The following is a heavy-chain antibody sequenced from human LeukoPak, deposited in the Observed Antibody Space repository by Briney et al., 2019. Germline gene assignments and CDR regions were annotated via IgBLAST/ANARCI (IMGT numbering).Heavy chain of an antibody. J-gene: IGHJ5*02. CDR3: ASDIRGPCFDP. V-gene: IGHV3-7*01. D-gene: IGHD2-2*02. CDR2: IKEDGGRK. Sequence: GGSLRLSCAASGFTFSDSWMSWVRQAPGKGLEWVATIKEDGGRKYYVDSVKGRFTISRDNAKNPLYLQMSGLRVEEPALYCCASDIRGPCFDPWGQGILVTLPS. CDR1: GFTFSDSW.